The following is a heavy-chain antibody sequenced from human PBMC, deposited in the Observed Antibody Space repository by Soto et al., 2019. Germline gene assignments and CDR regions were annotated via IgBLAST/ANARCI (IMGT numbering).Heavy chain of an antibody. Sequence: GGSLRLSCAASGFTVSSNYMSWVRQAPGKGLEWVSVIYSGGSTYYADSVKGRFTISRDNSKNTLYLQMNSLRAEDTAVYYFARGRAVAGGIYYYYGMDVWGQGTTVTVSS. CDR3: ARGRAVAGGIYYYYGMDV. CDR1: GFTVSSNY. J-gene: IGHJ6*02. V-gene: IGHV3-53*01. D-gene: IGHD6-19*01. CDR2: IYSGGST.